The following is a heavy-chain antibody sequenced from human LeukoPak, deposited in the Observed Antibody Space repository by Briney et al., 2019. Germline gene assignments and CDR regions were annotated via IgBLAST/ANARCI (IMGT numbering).Heavy chain of an antibody. Sequence: GGSLRLSCAASGFTFDDYGMSWVRQAPGKGLEWVSGINWNGGSTGYVDSVKGRFTISRDNAKNSLYLQMNSLRVEDTALYYCARGIDDGDNWFDPWGQGTLVTVSS. CDR1: GFTFDDYG. D-gene: IGHD1-1*01. V-gene: IGHV3-20*04. CDR2: INWNGGST. CDR3: ARGIDDGDNWFDP. J-gene: IGHJ5*02.